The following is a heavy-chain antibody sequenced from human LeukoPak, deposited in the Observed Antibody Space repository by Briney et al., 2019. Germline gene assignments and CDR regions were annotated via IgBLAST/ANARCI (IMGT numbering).Heavy chain of an antibody. J-gene: IGHJ4*02. Sequence: GGSLRPSCAASGFTFSRYALHWVRQAPGKGLEWVGRIKGETNDETTDYAAPVKDRFIISRDDSRNTLYLQMSSLKSEDTAVYYCATIGRGTIDYWGQGILVTVSS. CDR1: GFTFSRYA. CDR3: ATIGRGTIDY. CDR2: IKGETNDETT. V-gene: IGHV3-15*07. D-gene: IGHD1-26*01.